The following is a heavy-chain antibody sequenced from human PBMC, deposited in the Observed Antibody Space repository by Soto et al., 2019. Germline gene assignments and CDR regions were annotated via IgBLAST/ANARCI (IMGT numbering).Heavy chain of an antibody. J-gene: IGHJ4*02. Sequence: EVQLLESGGGLVQPGGSLRLSCAASGFTFSSYAMSWVRQAPGKGLEWVSAISGSGGSTYYADSVKGRFTISRDNSKNTLYLQMNSLRAEDTAVYYCAKNGAVVAATGDLFDYWGQVTLVTVSS. D-gene: IGHD2-15*01. V-gene: IGHV3-23*01. CDR1: GFTFSSYA. CDR2: ISGSGGST. CDR3: AKNGAVVAATGDLFDY.